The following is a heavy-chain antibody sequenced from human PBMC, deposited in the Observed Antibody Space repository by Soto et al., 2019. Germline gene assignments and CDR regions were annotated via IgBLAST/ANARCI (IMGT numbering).Heavy chain of an antibody. J-gene: IGHJ3*02. V-gene: IGHV3-9*01. CDR3: AKDRYSGTYADAFDI. CDR2: INWNSGNI. D-gene: IGHD1-26*01. Sequence: PGGSLRLSCAASGFTFGDYAMHWVRQAPGKGLEWVSGINWNSGNIDYADSVKGRFTISRDNAKNSLYLQMTSLRGEDTALYYCAKDRYSGTYADAFDIWGQGTMVTVSS. CDR1: GFTFGDYA.